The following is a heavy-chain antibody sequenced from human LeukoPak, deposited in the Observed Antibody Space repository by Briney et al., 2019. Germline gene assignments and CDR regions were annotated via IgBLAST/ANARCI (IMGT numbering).Heavy chain of an antibody. Sequence: HPGGSLRLSCAVSGFAFSSYAMSWVRQAPGRGLEWVSSISNSATGGTTYYADSVKGRFTISRDNSKNTLYLQMNSLRAEDTAVYYCAKDQLAYCGGDCYSAPWGQGTLVTVSS. J-gene: IGHJ5*02. CDR3: AKDQLAYCGGDCYSAP. D-gene: IGHD2-21*02. CDR1: GFAFSSYA. V-gene: IGHV3-23*01. CDR2: ISNSATGGTT.